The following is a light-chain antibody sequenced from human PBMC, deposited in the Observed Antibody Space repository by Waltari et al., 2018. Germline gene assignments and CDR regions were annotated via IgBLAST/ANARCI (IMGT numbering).Light chain of an antibody. V-gene: IGKV1-5*03. CDR2: KAS. J-gene: IGKJ1*01. CDR1: QSISSW. Sequence: DIQMTLSPSTVSASVGDRVTITCRASQSISSWLAWYQQKPGKAPKLLISKASALESGVPSRFSGSGSATDFTLTISSLQPDDFATYYCQQYNTFPWTFGQGTKVEI. CDR3: QQYNTFPWT.